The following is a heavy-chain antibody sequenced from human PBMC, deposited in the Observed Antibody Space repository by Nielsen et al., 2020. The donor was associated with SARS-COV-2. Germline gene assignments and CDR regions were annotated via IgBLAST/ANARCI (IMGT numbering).Heavy chain of an antibody. Sequence: SETLFLTCTVSGGAITGYYLYWIRQPPGKGLEWIGYIYYSDNTNYNPSLKSRVTISVDTSMNLFSLKLTSMTAADTAVYYCARGRAPLRYWGQGILVTVSS. V-gene: IGHV4-59*01. CDR3: ARGRAPLRY. CDR2: IYYSDNT. D-gene: IGHD2-15*01. J-gene: IGHJ4*02. CDR1: GGAITGYY.